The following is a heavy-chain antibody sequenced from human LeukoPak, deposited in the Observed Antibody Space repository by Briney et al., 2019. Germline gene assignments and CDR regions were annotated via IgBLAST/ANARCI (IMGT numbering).Heavy chain of an antibody. J-gene: IGHJ4*02. D-gene: IGHD4-17*01. CDR3: AKDKEAGTSGDYVPTFDY. CDR2: IRYDGSNK. CDR1: GFSFSSYG. V-gene: IGHV3-30*02. Sequence: GGSLRFSCAASGFSFSSYGMHWVRQAPGKGLEWVAFIRYDGSNKYYADSVKGRFTISRDNSKNTLYLQMNSLRAEDTAVYYCAKDKEAGTSGDYVPTFDYWGQGTLVTVSS.